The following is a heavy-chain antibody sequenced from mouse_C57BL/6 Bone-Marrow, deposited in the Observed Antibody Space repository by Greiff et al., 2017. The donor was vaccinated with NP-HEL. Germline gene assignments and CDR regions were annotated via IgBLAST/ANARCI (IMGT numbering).Heavy chain of an antibody. Sequence: QVQLQQPGAELVRPGSSVKLSCKASGYTFTSYWMDWVKQRPGQGLEWIGNIYPSDSETHYNQKFKDKATLTVDKSSSTAYMQLSSLTSEDSAVYYGARGNYYYGSSAMDYWGQGTSVTVSS. J-gene: IGHJ4*01. CDR3: ARGNYYYGSSAMDY. V-gene: IGHV1-61*01. CDR2: IYPSDSET. D-gene: IGHD1-1*01. CDR1: GYTFTSYW.